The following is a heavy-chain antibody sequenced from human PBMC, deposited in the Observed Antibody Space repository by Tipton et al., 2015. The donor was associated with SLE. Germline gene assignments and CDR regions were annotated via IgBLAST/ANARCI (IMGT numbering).Heavy chain of an antibody. J-gene: IGHJ4*02. Sequence: GSLRLSCAASGFTVSSNYMSWVRQAPGKGLEWVSLIYSGGSTYYADSVKGRFTISRDNSKNTLFLQMNSLRTEDTAVYYCARAYCSCGSRYRALFDYWGQGTLVTVSS. V-gene: IGHV3-53*05. D-gene: IGHD2-15*01. CDR2: IYSGGST. CDR3: ARAYCSCGSRYRALFDY. CDR1: GFTVSSNY.